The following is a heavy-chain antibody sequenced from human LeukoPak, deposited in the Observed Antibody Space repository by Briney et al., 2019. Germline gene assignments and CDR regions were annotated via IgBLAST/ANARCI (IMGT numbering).Heavy chain of an antibody. CDR1: GGFISSGSYY. CDR3: ARDGGDFWSGYSSPFGY. CDR2: IYTSGST. V-gene: IGHV4-61*02. J-gene: IGHJ4*02. Sequence: SETLSLTCTVSGGFISSGSYYWSWIRQPAGEGLEWIGRIYTSGSTNYNPSLKSRVTISVDTSKNQFSLKLSSVTAADTAVYYCARDGGDFWSGYSSPFGYWGQGTRVTVSS. D-gene: IGHD3-3*01.